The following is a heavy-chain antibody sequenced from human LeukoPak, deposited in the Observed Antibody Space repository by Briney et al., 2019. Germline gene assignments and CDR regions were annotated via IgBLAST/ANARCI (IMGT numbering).Heavy chain of an antibody. V-gene: IGHV4-34*01. CDR2: INHSGST. Sequence: SETLSLTCAVYGGSFSGYYWSWIRQPPGKGLESIGEINHSGSTNYNPSLKSRVTISVDTSKNQFSLKLSSVTAADTAVYYCARGRKWLPRPSNAFDIWGQGTMVTVSS. CDR3: ARGRKWLPRPSNAFDI. CDR1: GGSFSGYY. D-gene: IGHD5-12*01. J-gene: IGHJ3*02.